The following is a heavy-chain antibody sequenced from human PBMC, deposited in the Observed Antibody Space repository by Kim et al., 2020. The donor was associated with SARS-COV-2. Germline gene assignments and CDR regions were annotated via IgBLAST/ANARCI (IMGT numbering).Heavy chain of an antibody. CDR1: GASISSSSYF. CDR3: ARVGGGIGVAATFDY. J-gene: IGHJ4*02. D-gene: IGHD3-16*02. CDR2: IYYSGST. Sequence: SETLSLNCSVSGASISSSSYFWAWIRQPPGKGLEWIGTIYYSGSTYYNSSLKSRLSISVDMSKTQFSLKLTSMTAADTGVYYCARVGGGIGVAATFDYWGPGNLVTVSS. V-gene: IGHV4-39*01.